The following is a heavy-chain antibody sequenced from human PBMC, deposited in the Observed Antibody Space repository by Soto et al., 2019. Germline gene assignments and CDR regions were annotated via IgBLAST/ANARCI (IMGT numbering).Heavy chain of an antibody. J-gene: IGHJ6*02. CDR2: ISGSGGST. Sequence: GGSLRLSCAASGFTFSSYAMSWVRQAPGKGLEWVSAISGSGGSTYYADSVKGRFTISRDNSKNTLYLQMNSLRAEDTAVYYCAKALGGYYAYYYYGMDVWGQGTTDTVSS. V-gene: IGHV3-23*01. CDR3: AKALGGYYAYYYYGMDV. CDR1: GFTFSSYA. D-gene: IGHD3-22*01.